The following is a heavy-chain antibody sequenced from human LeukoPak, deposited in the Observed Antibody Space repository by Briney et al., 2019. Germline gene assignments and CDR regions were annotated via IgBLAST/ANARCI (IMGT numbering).Heavy chain of an antibody. V-gene: IGHV3-13*01. CDR3: ARGGIQVSGIDEFDY. J-gene: IGHJ4*02. D-gene: IGHD6-19*01. Sequence: TGGSLRLSCAASGFTFIDYDMRWVRQVIGKGLEWVSAIGIRDDTHYSGSVKGRFTISRENAESSLYLQMNSLRAEDTAVYYCARGGIQVSGIDEFDYRGQGTLVTVSS. CDR1: GFTFIDYD. CDR2: IGIRDDT.